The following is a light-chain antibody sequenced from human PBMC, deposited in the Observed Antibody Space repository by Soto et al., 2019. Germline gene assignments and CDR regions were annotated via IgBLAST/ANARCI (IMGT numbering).Light chain of an antibody. V-gene: IGLV1-40*01. Sequence: QSVLTQPPSVSGAPGQRVTTSCTGSSSNIGAGYDVHWYQQLPGTAPKLLIYGNSNRPSGVPDRFSGSKSGTSASLAITGPQADDEADYYCQSYDSSLSGYVFGTGTKLTVL. CDR3: QSYDSSLSGYV. J-gene: IGLJ1*01. CDR2: GNS. CDR1: SSNIGAGYD.